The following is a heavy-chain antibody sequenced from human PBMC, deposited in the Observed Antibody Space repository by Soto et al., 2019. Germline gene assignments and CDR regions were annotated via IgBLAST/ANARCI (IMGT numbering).Heavy chain of an antibody. CDR3: AKVKLLWFGELLSDNDDALDI. V-gene: IGHV3-30*18. CDR1: GFTFSSYG. Sequence: PGGSLRLSCAASGFTFSSYGMHWVRQAPGKGLEWVAVISYDGSNKYYADSVKGRFTISRDNSKNTLYLQMNSLRAEDTAVYYCAKVKLLWFGELLSDNDDALDIWGQGSMVTVSS. J-gene: IGHJ3*02. D-gene: IGHD3-10*01. CDR2: ISYDGSNK.